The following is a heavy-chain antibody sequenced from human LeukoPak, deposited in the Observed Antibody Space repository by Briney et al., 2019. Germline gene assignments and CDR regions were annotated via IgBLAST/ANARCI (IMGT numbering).Heavy chain of an antibody. J-gene: IGHJ4*02. Sequence: GASVKVSCKASGFTFTSSAMQWVRQARGQRLEWIGWIVVGSGNTNYAQKVQGRVTMTTDTSTSTAYMELRSLRSDDTAVYYCARLNRYYYDSSGYPDYWGQGTLVTVSS. D-gene: IGHD3-22*01. V-gene: IGHV1-58*02. CDR1: GFTFTSSA. CDR2: IVVGSGNT. CDR3: ARLNRYYYDSSGYPDY.